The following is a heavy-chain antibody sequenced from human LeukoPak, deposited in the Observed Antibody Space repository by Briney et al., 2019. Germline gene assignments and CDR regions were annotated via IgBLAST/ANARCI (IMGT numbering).Heavy chain of an antibody. CDR3: ARELRVTIFGVVTTPNWLDP. CDR2: ISSSSSYI. J-gene: IGHJ5*02. Sequence: GGSLRLSCAASGFTFSSYSMNWVRQAPGKGLEWVSSISSSSSYIYYADSVKGRSTISRDNAKNSLYLQMNSLRAEDTAVYYCARELRVTIFGVVTTPNWLDPWAREPWSPSPQ. CDR1: GFTFSSYS. V-gene: IGHV3-21*01. D-gene: IGHD3-3*01.